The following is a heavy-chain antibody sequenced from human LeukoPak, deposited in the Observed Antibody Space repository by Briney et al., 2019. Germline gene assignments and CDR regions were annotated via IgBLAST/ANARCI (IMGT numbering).Heavy chain of an antibody. CDR1: GGSISSYY. CDR3: ARANYIAARPYYFDY. V-gene: IGHV4-59*01. CDR2: IYYSGST. J-gene: IGHJ4*02. D-gene: IGHD6-6*01. Sequence: SETLSLTCTVSGGSISSYYWSWIRQPPGKGLEWIGYIYYSGSTNYNPSLKSRVTISVGTSKNQFSLKLSSVTAADTAVYYCARANYIAARPYYFDYWGQGILVTVSS.